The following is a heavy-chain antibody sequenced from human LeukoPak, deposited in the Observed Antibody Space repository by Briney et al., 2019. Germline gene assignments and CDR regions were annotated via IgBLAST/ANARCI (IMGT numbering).Heavy chain of an antibody. CDR3: AKRSVGYDFWSGVDY. J-gene: IGHJ4*02. CDR1: GFTFSTYA. CDR2: ISGSGGTT. Sequence: HPGGSLRLSCAASGFTFSTYAMSWVRQAPGKGLEWVSAISGSGGTTYYADSVKGRFTVSRDNSKNTLHLQMNSLRAEDTAVCYCAKRSVGYDFWSGVDYWGQGTLVTVSS. V-gene: IGHV3-23*01. D-gene: IGHD3-3*01.